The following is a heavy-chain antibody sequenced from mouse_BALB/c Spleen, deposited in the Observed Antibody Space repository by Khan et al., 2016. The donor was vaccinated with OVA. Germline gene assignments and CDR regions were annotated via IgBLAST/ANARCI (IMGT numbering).Heavy chain of an antibody. V-gene: IGHV3-2*02. J-gene: IGHJ4*01. CDR2: ISYSGST. CDR3: ARRGDGDYGAMDY. Sequence: EVQLQESGPGLVKPSQSLSLTCTVTGYSITSDYAWNWIRQFPGNKLEWMGYISYSGSTSYNPSLKSRISITRDTSKNQFFLQLNSVNTVDTATYYCARRGDGDYGAMDYWGQGTSVTVSS. D-gene: IGHD2-13*01. CDR1: GYSITSDYA.